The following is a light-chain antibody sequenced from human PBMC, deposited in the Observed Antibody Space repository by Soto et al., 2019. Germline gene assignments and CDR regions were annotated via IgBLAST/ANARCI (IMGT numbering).Light chain of an antibody. CDR2: STS. CDR3: LLYYGGAQVL. Sequence: CASSAGAVTSAYYTNWLQQKPGQAPRALIYSTSEKHSWTPARFSGSLLGGKAALTLSAAQPEDEADYYCLLYYGGAQVLFGGGTKLIVL. J-gene: IGLJ2*01. V-gene: IGLV7-43*01. CDR1: AGAVTSAYY.